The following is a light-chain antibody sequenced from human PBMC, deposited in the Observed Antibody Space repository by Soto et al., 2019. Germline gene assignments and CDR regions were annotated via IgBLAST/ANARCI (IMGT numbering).Light chain of an antibody. J-gene: IGLJ1*01. Sequence: QSALTQPASVSGSPGQSITISCTGTSSDVGAYNFVSWYQQFPGKAPKLMIYEVSNRPSGVSDRFSGSKSGNTASLIISGLQAEDEADYYCLSYGGSNNYVFGTGTKVTVL. CDR1: SSDVGAYNF. CDR3: LSYGGSNNYV. V-gene: IGLV2-14*01. CDR2: EVS.